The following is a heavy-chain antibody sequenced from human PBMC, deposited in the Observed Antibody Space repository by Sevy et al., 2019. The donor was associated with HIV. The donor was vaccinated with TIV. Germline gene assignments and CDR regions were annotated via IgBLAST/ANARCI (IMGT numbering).Heavy chain of an antibody. V-gene: IGHV3-9*01. Sequence: GGSLRLSCAASNLTFEDYAKHWVRRAPGKGLEWVSGISWNGADIGFAASVKGRFTISRDNAKSSVYLQINSLTPEDTGVYYCAKGQQLITQSGSYFYYGMNVWGQGTTVTVSS. J-gene: IGHJ6*02. CDR3: AKGQQLITQSGSYFYYGMNV. CDR1: NLTFEDYA. D-gene: IGHD6-13*01. CDR2: ISWNGADI.